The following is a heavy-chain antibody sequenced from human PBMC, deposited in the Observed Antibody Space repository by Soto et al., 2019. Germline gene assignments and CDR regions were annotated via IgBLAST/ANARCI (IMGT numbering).Heavy chain of an antibody. Sequence: ASVKVSFKASGYTFTSYAMHWVRQAPGQRLEWMGWINAGNGNTKYSQKFQGRVTITRDTSASTAYMELSSLRPEDTAVYYCARGSGYYYWDDYWGQGTLVTVSS. CDR3: ARGSGYYYWDDY. CDR2: INAGNGNT. D-gene: IGHD3-22*01. CDR1: GYTFTSYA. J-gene: IGHJ4*02. V-gene: IGHV1-3*01.